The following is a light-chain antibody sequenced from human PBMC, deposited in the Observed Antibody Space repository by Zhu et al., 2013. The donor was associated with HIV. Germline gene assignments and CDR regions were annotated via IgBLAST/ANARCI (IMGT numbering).Light chain of an antibody. V-gene: IGKV1-12*02. J-gene: IGKJ1*01. CDR1: RGIADW. CDR2: AAS. CDR3: QQGNSFPWT. Sequence: DIRMTQSPSSVSASVGDTVSITCRASRGIADWLAWYQQKPGKAPKLLIYAASTLEGDVPSRFSGRRSGTQFTLTISRLQPEDFGTYYCQQGNSFPWTFGQGTKVEIK.